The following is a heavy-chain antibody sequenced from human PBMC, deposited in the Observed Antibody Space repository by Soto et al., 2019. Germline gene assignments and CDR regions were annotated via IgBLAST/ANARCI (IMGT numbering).Heavy chain of an antibody. Sequence: PGGSLRLSCAASGFTFSSYAMSWVRQAPGKGLEWVSAISGSGGSTYYADSVKGRFTISRDNSKNTLYLQMNSLRAEDTAVYYCAKEFGKLAVAGLYYFDYWGQGTLVTVSS. CDR1: GFTFSSYA. J-gene: IGHJ4*02. V-gene: IGHV3-23*01. CDR3: AKEFGKLAVAGLYYFDY. CDR2: ISGSGGST. D-gene: IGHD6-19*01.